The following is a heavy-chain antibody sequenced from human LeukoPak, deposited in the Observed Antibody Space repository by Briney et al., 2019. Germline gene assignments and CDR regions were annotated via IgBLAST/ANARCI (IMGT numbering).Heavy chain of an antibody. CDR3: ARGPFYCSSTSCYTFDY. D-gene: IGHD2-2*01. Sequence: GRSLRLSCAASGFTFSSNGMHWVRQAPGKGLEYVSAISSTGGSTYYANSVKGRFTISRDNSKNTLYLQMGSLRAEDMAVYYCARGPFYCSSTSCYTFDYWGQGTLVTVSS. V-gene: IGHV3-64*01. CDR2: ISSTGGST. CDR1: GFTFSSNG. J-gene: IGHJ4*02.